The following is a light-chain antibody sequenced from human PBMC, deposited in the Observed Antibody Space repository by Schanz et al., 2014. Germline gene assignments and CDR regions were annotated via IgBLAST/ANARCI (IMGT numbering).Light chain of an antibody. Sequence: EVVMTQSPATLSVSPGERATLSCRASQSVFSSLAWFQQKPGQAPRLLIYGASTRATGIPARFSGSASGTEFTLTISSLQSEDFAVYYCQQRSNWPFTFGGGTKVEIK. CDR3: QQRSNWPFT. CDR1: QSVFSS. V-gene: IGKV3-15*01. CDR2: GAS. J-gene: IGKJ4*01.